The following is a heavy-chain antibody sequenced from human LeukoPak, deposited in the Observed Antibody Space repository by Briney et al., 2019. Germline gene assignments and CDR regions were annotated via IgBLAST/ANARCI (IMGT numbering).Heavy chain of an antibody. Sequence: GAAVKVSCKASGYTFTNYYMHWGRQAPGQGLEWMGIISPSGGSTSYAQKFQGRVTMTRDTSTSTVYMELSSLRSEDTAVYYCARGHGDGWFDPWGQGTLVTVSS. J-gene: IGHJ5*02. CDR1: GYTFTNYY. D-gene: IGHD4-17*01. CDR2: ISPSGGST. V-gene: IGHV1-46*01. CDR3: ARGHGDGWFDP.